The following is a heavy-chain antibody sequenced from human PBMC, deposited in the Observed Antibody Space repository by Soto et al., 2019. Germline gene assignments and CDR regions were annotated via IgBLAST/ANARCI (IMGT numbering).Heavy chain of an antibody. Sequence: GGSLRLSCAASGFTFSSYAMSWVRQAPGKGLEWVSAISGSGGSAYYADSVKGRFTISRDNSKNTLYLQMNSLRAEDTAVYYCAKGVEAARCWYLDLWGGGTLVTASS. J-gene: IGHJ2*01. V-gene: IGHV3-23*01. CDR1: GFTFSSYA. D-gene: IGHD6-6*01. CDR3: AKGVEAARCWYLDL. CDR2: ISGSGGSA.